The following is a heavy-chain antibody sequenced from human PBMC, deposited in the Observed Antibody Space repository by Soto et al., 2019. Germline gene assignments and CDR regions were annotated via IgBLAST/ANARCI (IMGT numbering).Heavy chain of an antibody. CDR2: INPNSGGT. Sequence: ASVKVSCKASGYTFTGYYIHWVRQAPGQGLEWMGWINPNSGGTDYPQKFQGRVTMTRDSSITTAYMELSSLRSDDTAVYYCARANSGDDDEFDYWGQGTPVTVSS. J-gene: IGHJ4*02. CDR3: ARANSGDDDEFDY. V-gene: IGHV1-2*02. CDR1: GYTFTGYY. D-gene: IGHD5-12*01.